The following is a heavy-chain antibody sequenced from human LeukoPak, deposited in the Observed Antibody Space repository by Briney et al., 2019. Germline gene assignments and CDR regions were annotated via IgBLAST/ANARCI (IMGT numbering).Heavy chain of an antibody. V-gene: IGHV1-46*01. D-gene: IGHD4-23*01. Sequence: ASVKVSCKASGCTFTSCYMHWVRQAPGQGLEWMGVINPSGGSTSYAQKFQGRVTMTRDTSTSTVYMQLSSLRSEDTAVYYCARDLRWYLDYWGQGTLVTVSS. J-gene: IGHJ4*02. CDR3: ARDLRWYLDY. CDR2: INPSGGST. CDR1: GCTFTSCY.